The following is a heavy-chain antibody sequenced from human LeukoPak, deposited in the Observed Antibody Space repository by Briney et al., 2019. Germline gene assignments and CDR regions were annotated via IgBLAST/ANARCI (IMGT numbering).Heavy chain of an antibody. J-gene: IGHJ4*02. D-gene: IGHD6-6*01. CDR2: IRYDGSNE. V-gene: IGHV3-30*02. CDR1: GFTFSSFG. Sequence: GGSLRLSCAASGFTFSSFGMHWVRQAPGKGLEWVAFIRYDGSNEYYADSVKGRFTISRDNSKNTLYLQMNSLRAEDTAVYYCAKGLRGSSSGGNYWGQGTLVTVSS. CDR3: AKGLRGSSSGGNY.